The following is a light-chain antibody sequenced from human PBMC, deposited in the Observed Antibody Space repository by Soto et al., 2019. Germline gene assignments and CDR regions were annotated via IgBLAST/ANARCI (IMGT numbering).Light chain of an antibody. Sequence: EIVLTQSPGTVSLSPGERATLSCRASQSVSSSYLAWYQQKPGQAPRLLIYGASSRATGIPDRFSGSGSGTDFTLTISRLEPEDFAVYYCQQYGRSPNPYGQGTKVEIK. J-gene: IGKJ1*01. V-gene: IGKV3-20*01. CDR2: GAS. CDR3: QQYGRSPNP. CDR1: QSVSSSY.